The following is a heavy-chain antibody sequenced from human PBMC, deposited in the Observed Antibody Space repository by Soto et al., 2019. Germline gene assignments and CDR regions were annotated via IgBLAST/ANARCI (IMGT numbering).Heavy chain of an antibody. Sequence: EVQLVESGGGLVQPGGSLRLSCAASGFTVSSNYMSWVRQTPGKGLEWVSLIYSGGITYYADSVKGRFTISRDNSKNALYLQVKGLRAEDTAVYYCARGTCSSTSCFFDYWGQGTLVTVSS. CDR3: ARGTCSSTSCFFDY. CDR2: IYSGGIT. D-gene: IGHD2-2*01. J-gene: IGHJ4*02. V-gene: IGHV3-66*01. CDR1: GFTVSSNY.